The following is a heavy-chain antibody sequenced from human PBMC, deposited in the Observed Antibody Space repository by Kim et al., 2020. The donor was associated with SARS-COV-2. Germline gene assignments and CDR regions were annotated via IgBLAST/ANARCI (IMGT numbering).Heavy chain of an antibody. CDR3: ARGWSLGD. Sequence: GGSLRLSCADSGLTFRSCWMFWASQAPGKGAVGGSSIISDGSKTNYADFVKGRVTISRDNDKNMVYLQSKSLRAEDTAVYYCARGWSLGDWGQGTLVTVSS. CDR2: IISDGSKT. V-gene: IGHV3-74*01. D-gene: IGHD3-16*01. J-gene: IGHJ4*02. CDR1: GLTFRSCW.